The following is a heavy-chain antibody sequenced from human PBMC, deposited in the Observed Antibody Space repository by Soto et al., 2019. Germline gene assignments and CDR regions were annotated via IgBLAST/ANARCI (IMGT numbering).Heavy chain of an antibody. CDR1: GFIFSGYG. J-gene: IGHJ6*02. CDR2: ISYDGRRK. V-gene: IGHV3-30*18. Sequence: QVQLVESGGGVVQPGGSLRLSCSGSGFIFSGYGMHWVRQPPGKGLEWVAVISYDGRRKYYEDSVKGRFTVSRDNSQNTVYLEMNSLRVEDSAIYYCAKDILRDQHDWGMDVWGQGTTVTVSS. CDR3: AKDILRDQHDWGMDV. D-gene: IGHD3-9*01.